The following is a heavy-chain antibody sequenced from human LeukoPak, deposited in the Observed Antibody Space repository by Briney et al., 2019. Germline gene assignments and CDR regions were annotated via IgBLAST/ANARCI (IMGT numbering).Heavy chain of an antibody. CDR1: GYSISSGYY. CDR3: ARLGWGYYDPLGVDY. Sequence: SETLSLTCAVSGYSISSGYYWGWIRQPPGKGLEWIGSIYHSGCTYYNPSLKSRVTISVDTSKNQFSVNLSSVTAADTAVYYCARLGWGYYDPLGVDYWGQGTLVTVSS. V-gene: IGHV4-38-2*01. CDR2: IYHSGCT. D-gene: IGHD3-3*01. J-gene: IGHJ4*02.